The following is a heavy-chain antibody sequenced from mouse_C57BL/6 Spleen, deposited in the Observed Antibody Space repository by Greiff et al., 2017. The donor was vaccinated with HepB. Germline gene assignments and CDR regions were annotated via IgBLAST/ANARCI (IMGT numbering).Heavy chain of an antibody. CDR2: IHPNSGST. CDR3: ARSGYYFDY. Sequence: VQLQQPGAELVKPGASVKLSCQASGYTFTSYWMHWVKQRPGQGLEWIGMIHPNSGSTHYNEKFKIKATLTVDKSSSTANMQLHSLTSEDSAVYYCARSGYYFDYWGQGTTLTVSS. J-gene: IGHJ2*01. V-gene: IGHV1-64*01. D-gene: IGHD3-1*01. CDR1: GYTFTSYW.